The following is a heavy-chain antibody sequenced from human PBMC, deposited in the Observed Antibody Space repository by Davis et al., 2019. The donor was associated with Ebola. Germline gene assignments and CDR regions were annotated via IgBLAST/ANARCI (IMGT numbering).Heavy chain of an antibody. CDR1: GGSISSSSYY. D-gene: IGHD6-13*01. Sequence: PSETLSLTCTVSGGSISSSSYYWGWIRQPPGKGLEWIGSIYYSGSTNYNPSLKSRVTISVDTSKNQFSLKLSSVTAADTAVYYCARGFGVAAAQNYYYGMDVWGKGTTVTVSS. J-gene: IGHJ6*04. CDR2: IYYSGST. V-gene: IGHV4-39*07. CDR3: ARGFGVAAAQNYYYGMDV.